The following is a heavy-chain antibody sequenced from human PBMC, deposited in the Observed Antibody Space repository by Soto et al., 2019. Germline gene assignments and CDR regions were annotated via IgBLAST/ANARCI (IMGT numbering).Heavy chain of an antibody. CDR1: GGTFSSYA. V-gene: IGHV1-69*06. D-gene: IGHD3-3*01. Sequence: QVQLVQSGAEVKKPGSSVKVSCKASGGTFSSYAISWVRQAPGQGLEWMGGIIPIFGTANYAQKFQGRVTITAEKSTSTAYMELSSLRSEDTAVYYCARDQGITIFGVVINWFDPWGQGTLVTVSS. CDR3: ARDQGITIFGVVINWFDP. CDR2: IIPIFGTA. J-gene: IGHJ5*02.